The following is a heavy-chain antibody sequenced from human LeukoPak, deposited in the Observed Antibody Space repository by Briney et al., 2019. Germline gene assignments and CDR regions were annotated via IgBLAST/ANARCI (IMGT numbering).Heavy chain of an antibody. CDR2: IYHSGST. Sequence: SETLSLTCAVSGYSISSGYYRGWIRQPPGKGLEWIGSIYHSGSTYYNPSLKSRVTISVDTSKNQFSLKLSSVTAADTAVYYRARGGGAFDIWGQGTMVTVSS. V-gene: IGHV4-38-2*01. J-gene: IGHJ3*02. CDR3: ARGGGAFDI. D-gene: IGHD3-16*01. CDR1: GYSISSGYY.